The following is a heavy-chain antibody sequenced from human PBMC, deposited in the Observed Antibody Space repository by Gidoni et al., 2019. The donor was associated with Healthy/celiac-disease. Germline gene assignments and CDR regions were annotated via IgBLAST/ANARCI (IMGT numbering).Heavy chain of an antibody. Sequence: EVQLLESGGGLVQPGGSLRLSCAASGFTFSSYAMSWVRQAPGKGLEWVSAISGSGGSTYYADSVKGRFTISRDNSKNTLYLQMNSLRAEDTAVYYCAKRIAARPDPLGALEFDYWGQGTLVTVSS. CDR2: ISGSGGST. J-gene: IGHJ4*02. V-gene: IGHV3-23*01. CDR1: GFTFSSYA. D-gene: IGHD6-6*01. CDR3: AKRIAARPDPLGALEFDY.